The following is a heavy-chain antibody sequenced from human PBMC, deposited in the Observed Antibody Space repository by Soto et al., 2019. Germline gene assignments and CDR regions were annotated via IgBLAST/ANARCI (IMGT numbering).Heavy chain of an antibody. CDR1: GGPISSGGYY. J-gene: IGHJ6*03. CDR3: ARESRTPSYYYMDV. Sequence: QVQLQESGPGLVKPSQTLSLTCTVSGGPISSGGYYWSWIRQHPGKGLEWIGYIYYSGSTYYNPSLKSRLTISVDTSKNQFSLKLSSVTAADTAVYYCARESRTPSYYYMDVWGKGTTVTVSS. CDR2: IYYSGST. V-gene: IGHV4-31*03. D-gene: IGHD2-2*01.